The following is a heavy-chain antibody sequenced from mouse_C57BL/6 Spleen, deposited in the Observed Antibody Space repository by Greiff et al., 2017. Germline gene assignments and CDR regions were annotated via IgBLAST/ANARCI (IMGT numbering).Heavy chain of an antibody. Sequence: VQLQQSGPELVKPGASVKISCKASGYSFTGYYMNWVKQSPEKSLEWIGEINPRTGGTTYNQKFKAKATLTVDKSSSTAYMQLKNLTSEDSAVYYCSRSYGSSYGYFDVWGTGTTVTVSS. CDR3: SRSYGSSYGYFDV. V-gene: IGHV1-42*01. D-gene: IGHD1-1*01. CDR1: GYSFTGYY. J-gene: IGHJ1*03. CDR2: INPRTGGT.